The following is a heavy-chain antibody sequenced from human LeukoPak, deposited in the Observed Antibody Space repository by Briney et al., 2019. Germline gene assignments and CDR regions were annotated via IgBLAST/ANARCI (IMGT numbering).Heavy chain of an antibody. Sequence: SETLSLTCTVSGYSISSGGYYWSWIRQHPGKGLEWIGYIYYSGSTYYNPSLKSRVTISVDTSKNQFSLKLSSVTAADTAVYYCARAVSVLGYSSSWYEDSVVYWFDPWGQGTLVTVSS. CDR3: ARAVSVLGYSSSWYEDSVVYWFDP. J-gene: IGHJ5*02. CDR2: IYYSGST. CDR1: GYSISSGGYY. V-gene: IGHV4-31*03. D-gene: IGHD6-13*01.